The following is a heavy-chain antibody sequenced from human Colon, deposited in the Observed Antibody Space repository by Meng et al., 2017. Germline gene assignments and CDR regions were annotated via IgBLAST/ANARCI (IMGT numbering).Heavy chain of an antibody. D-gene: IGHD3-9*01. V-gene: IGHV4-4*02. CDR3: VRQGMTSYSWGY. CDR2: ISQSGTT. J-gene: IGHJ4*02. Sequence: QVQLQESGPGLVKPSGTLSLTCTVSSGSFSSSNWWTWVRQPPGKGLEWIGEISQSGTTYYNPSLKSRVTITGDWSKNQFSLNLNSVTAADTALYYCVRQGMTSYSWGYWGQGTLVTVSS. CDR1: SGSFSSSNW.